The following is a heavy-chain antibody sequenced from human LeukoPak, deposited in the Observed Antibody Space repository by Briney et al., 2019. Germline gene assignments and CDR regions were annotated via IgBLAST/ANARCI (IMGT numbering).Heavy chain of an antibody. CDR3: ARTLVLLWFGELSGWFDP. D-gene: IGHD3-10*01. Sequence: SVKVSCKASGGTFSSYAISWVRQAPGQGLEWMGGIIPIFGTANYAQKFQGRVMITTDESTSTAYMELSSLRSEDTAVYYCARTLVLLWFGELSGWFDPWGQGTLVTVSS. CDR2: IIPIFGTA. V-gene: IGHV1-69*05. J-gene: IGHJ5*02. CDR1: GGTFSSYA.